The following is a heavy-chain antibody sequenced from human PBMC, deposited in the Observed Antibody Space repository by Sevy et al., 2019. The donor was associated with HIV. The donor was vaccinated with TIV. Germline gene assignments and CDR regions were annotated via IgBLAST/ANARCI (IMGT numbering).Heavy chain of an antibody. J-gene: IGHJ4*02. V-gene: IGHV3-73*01. D-gene: IGHD3-9*01. Sequence: GSLRLSCAGSGFTFSDAASHLVRQGSGKGLEWGGRIRGKTNNYARAYTASVKGRFTIFRDDSKDTTYLQMISLRTEAAAMYYCSMYYDIRDFDSWGQGSLVTVSS. CDR2: IRGKTNNYAR. CDR3: SMYYDIRDFDS. CDR1: GFTFSDAA.